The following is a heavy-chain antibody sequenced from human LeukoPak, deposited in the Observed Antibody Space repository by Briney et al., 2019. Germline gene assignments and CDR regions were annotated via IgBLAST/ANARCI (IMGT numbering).Heavy chain of an antibody. Sequence: GGSLRLYCAASGFTFSTYWMHWVRQAPGEGLVWVSRISGDGSTTKYADSVKGRFTISRDNAKNTLYLQMNSLRAEDTAVYYCTRRVDTTRWYDPWGQGTLVTVSS. V-gene: IGHV3-74*01. J-gene: IGHJ5*02. CDR3: TRRVDTTRWYDP. CDR1: GFTFSTYW. D-gene: IGHD2-15*01. CDR2: ISGDGSTT.